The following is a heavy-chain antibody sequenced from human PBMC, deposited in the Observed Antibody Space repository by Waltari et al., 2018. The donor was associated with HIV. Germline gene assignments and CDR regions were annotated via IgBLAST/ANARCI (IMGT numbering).Heavy chain of an antibody. J-gene: IGHJ3*02. CDR1: GGSISSSSYY. CDR2: IYYSGST. Sequence: QLQLQESGPGLVKPSETLSLTCTVSGGSISSSSYYWGWIRQPPGKGLEWIGSIYYSGSTYYNPSLKSRVTISVDTSKNQFSLKLSSVTAADTAVYYCASHTSCGGDCYEVVFDIWGQGTMVTVSS. CDR3: ASHTSCGGDCYEVVFDI. V-gene: IGHV4-39*01. D-gene: IGHD2-21*02.